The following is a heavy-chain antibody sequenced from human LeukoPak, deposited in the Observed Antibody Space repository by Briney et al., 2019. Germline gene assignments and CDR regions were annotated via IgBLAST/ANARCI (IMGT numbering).Heavy chain of an antibody. Sequence: SETLSLTCVVSGGSISSSSYYWGWIRQPPGKGLEWIGNIYYSGSTYYNPSLKSRVTISVDTSKNQFSLKLSSVTAADTAVYYCARRGYGYAFDIWGQGTMVTVSS. CDR1: GGSISSSSYY. CDR3: ARRGYGYAFDI. J-gene: IGHJ3*02. V-gene: IGHV4-39*01. D-gene: IGHD5-18*01. CDR2: IYYSGST.